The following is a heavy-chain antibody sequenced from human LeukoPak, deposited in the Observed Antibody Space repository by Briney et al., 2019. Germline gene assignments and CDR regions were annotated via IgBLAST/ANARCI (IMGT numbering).Heavy chain of an antibody. CDR2: IYTSGST. CDR1: GGSISSYY. Sequence: SETLSLTCTVSGGSISSYYWSWIRQPPGKGLEWIGYIYTSGSTNYNPSLKSRVTISVDTSKNQFSLKLSSVTAADTAVYYCASSAGYSGYVFHYWGQGTLVTVSS. D-gene: IGHD5-12*01. V-gene: IGHV4-4*09. CDR3: ASSAGYSGYVFHY. J-gene: IGHJ4*02.